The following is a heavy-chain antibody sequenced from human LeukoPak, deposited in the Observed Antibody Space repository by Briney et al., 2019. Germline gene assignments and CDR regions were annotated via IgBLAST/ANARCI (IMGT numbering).Heavy chain of an antibody. CDR3: ARDRSGLHYFDY. J-gene: IGHJ4*02. Sequence: GGSLRLSCAASGSIFRNFGMHWVRQAPGKGLEWVAVIWYDGSNKYYADSVKGRFTTSRDNSKNMLFLQMNSLRAEDTAVYYCARDRSGLHYFDYWGQGTLVTVSS. D-gene: IGHD5-12*01. CDR1: GSIFRNFG. CDR2: IWYDGSNK. V-gene: IGHV3-33*01.